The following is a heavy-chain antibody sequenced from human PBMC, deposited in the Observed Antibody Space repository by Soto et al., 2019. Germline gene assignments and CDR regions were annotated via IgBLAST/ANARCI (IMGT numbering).Heavy chain of an antibody. V-gene: IGHV3-74*01. CDR1: GFTFSSYW. D-gene: IGHD2-2*01. CDR3: ARVLRRPIVVVPAAANYYYYYMDV. J-gene: IGHJ6*03. Sequence: GGSLRLSCAASGFTFSSYWMHWVRQAPGKGLVWVSRINSDGSSTSYADSVKGRFTISRDNAKNTLYLQMNSLRAEDTAVYYCARVLRRPIVVVPAAANYYYYYMDVWGKGTTVTVSS. CDR2: INSDGSST.